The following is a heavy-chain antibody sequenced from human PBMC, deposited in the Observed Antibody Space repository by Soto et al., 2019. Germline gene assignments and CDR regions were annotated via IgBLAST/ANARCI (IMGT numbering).Heavy chain of an antibody. V-gene: IGHV3-9*01. CDR3: VRSKVGYSYGTPFDY. D-gene: IGHD5-18*01. Sequence: EVQLEESGGALVQPGRSLRLSCAASGFTFDDYAMHWVRQVLGKGLEWVSSISWNSGNIGYADSVKGRFTTSRDNAKNSLYLQMNSLGPEDTALYYCVRSKVGYSYGTPFDYWGQGTLVTVSS. J-gene: IGHJ4*02. CDR1: GFTFDDYA. CDR2: ISWNSGNI.